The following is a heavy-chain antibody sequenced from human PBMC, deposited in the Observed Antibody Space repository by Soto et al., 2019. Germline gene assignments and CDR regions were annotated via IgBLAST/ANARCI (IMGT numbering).Heavy chain of an antibody. J-gene: IGHJ4*02. Sequence: QVQLVESGGGLVKPGGSLRLSCAASGFTFSDYYMSWIRQAPGKGLEWVSYITSDGSPIYYADSVRGRFTISRDSAKNSVSLQMNSLRAEDTAMYYCAGGEMSTISFDYCGQGTLVTVSS. V-gene: IGHV3-11*01. CDR2: ITSDGSPI. CDR1: GFTFSDYY. CDR3: AGGEMSTISFDY. D-gene: IGHD1-1*01.